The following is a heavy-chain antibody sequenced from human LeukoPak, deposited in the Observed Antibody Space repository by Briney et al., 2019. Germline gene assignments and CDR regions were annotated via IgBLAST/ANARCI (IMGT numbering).Heavy chain of an antibody. D-gene: IGHD3-22*01. V-gene: IGHV3-23*01. J-gene: IGHJ4*02. CDR1: GFTFSDYY. Sequence: GGSLRLSCAASGFTFSDYYMSWIRQAPGKGLEWVSAISGSGGSTYYADSVKGRFTISRDNSKNTLYLQMNSLRAEDTAVYYCARHRAGYYDTSGYYYDYWGQGTLVTVSP. CDR3: ARHRAGYYDTSGYYYDY. CDR2: ISGSGGST.